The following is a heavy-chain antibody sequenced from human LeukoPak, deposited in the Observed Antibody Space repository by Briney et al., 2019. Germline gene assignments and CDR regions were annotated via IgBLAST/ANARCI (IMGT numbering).Heavy chain of an antibody. J-gene: IGHJ3*02. CDR3: ARAETDSSGPEWDHGNDAFDI. CDR1: GFTFSSYG. D-gene: IGHD3-22*01. V-gene: IGHV3-30*02. Sequence: GGSLRLSCAASGFTFSSYGMHWVRQAPGKGLKWVAFIRSDGSNKYYADSVKGRFTISRDNSKNTLYLQMNSLRAEDTAVYYCARAETDSSGPEWDHGNDAFDIWGQGTMVTVSS. CDR2: IRSDGSNK.